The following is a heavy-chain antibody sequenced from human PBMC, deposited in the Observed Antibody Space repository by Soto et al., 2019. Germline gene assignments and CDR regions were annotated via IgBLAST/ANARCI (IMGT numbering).Heavy chain of an antibody. CDR3: ARDRWFDP. V-gene: IGHV3-48*04. CDR2: ITDSSGTI. J-gene: IGHJ5*02. CDR1: GFTFSDYS. Sequence: GGSLRLSCAASGFTFSDYSMNWVRQAPGKGLEWISYITDSSGTIYYAGSVKGRFTISRDNAENSLYLQMNSLRAEDTAVYYCARDRWFDPWGQGTLVTVSS.